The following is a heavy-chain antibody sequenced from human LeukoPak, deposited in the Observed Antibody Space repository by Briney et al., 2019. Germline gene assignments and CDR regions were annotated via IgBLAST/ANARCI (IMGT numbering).Heavy chain of an antibody. D-gene: IGHD3-3*01. V-gene: IGHV1-69*13. J-gene: IGHJ6*02. CDR2: IIPIFGTA. Sequence: SVKVSCKASGGTFSSYAISWVRQAPGQGLEWMGGIIPIFGTANYAQKFQGRVTITADESTSTAYMELSSLRSEDMAVYYCARDHKYDSHYGMDVWGQGTTVTVSS. CDR1: GGTFSSYA. CDR3: ARDHKYDSHYGMDV.